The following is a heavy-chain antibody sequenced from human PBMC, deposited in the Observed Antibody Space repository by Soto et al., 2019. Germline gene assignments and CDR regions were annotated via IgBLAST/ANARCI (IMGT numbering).Heavy chain of an antibody. CDR2: INHSGST. CDR1: GGSFSGYY. Sequence: QVQLQQWGAGLLKPSETLSLTCAVYGGSFSGYYWSWIRQPPGKGLEWIGEINHSGSTNYNPSLKSRVTISVDTSKNQFSLKLSSVTAADTAVHYCARGWGALFDYWGQGALVTVSS. J-gene: IGHJ4*02. CDR3: ARGWGALFDY. V-gene: IGHV4-34*01. D-gene: IGHD7-27*01.